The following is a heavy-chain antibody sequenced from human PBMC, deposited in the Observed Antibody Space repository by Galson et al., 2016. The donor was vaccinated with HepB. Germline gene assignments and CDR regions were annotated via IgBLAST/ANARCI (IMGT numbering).Heavy chain of an antibody. CDR3: AHRQRAIVGANFDY. J-gene: IGHJ4*02. V-gene: IGHV2-5*02. D-gene: IGHD1-26*01. CDR2: IYWDNDK. CDR1: GFSLRISGVA. Sequence: PALVKPTQTLTLTCTLSGFSLRISGVAVGWIRQPPGKALEWLALIYWDNDKRYSPSLKSRLTITKDTSKNQVVLTLTNMDPVDTATYYCAHRQRAIVGANFDYWGQGTLVSVSS.